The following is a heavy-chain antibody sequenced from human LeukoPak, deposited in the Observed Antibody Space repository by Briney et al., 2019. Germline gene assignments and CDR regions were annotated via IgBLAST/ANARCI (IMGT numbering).Heavy chain of an antibody. CDR1: GYTFTSYG. Sequence: GASVKVSCKACGYTFTSYGIGWVRQAPGQGLEWMGWISADKTNTNYAQNLQGRVTVTTDTSTSTAYMELRGLRSDDTAVYYCARRAAVVGPLYYFDNWGQGTLITVSS. D-gene: IGHD6-19*01. J-gene: IGHJ4*02. CDR3: ARRAAVVGPLYYFDN. V-gene: IGHV1-18*01. CDR2: ISADKTNT.